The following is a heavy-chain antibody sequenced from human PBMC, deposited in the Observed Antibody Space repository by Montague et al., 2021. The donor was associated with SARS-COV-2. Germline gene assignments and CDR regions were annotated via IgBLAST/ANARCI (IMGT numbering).Heavy chain of an antibody. J-gene: IGHJ4*02. V-gene: IGHV4-39*01. D-gene: IGHD2-15*01. CDR3: ARHYSATLPAVY. CDR1: GDSISTDNW. CDR2: IYYSGST. Sequence: SETLSLTCVVSGDSISTDNWWTWVRLPPGKGPEWVGSIYYSGSTYYNPSLKSRVTIFVDTSKNQFSLKLSSVTAADTAVYYCARHYSATLPAVYWGQGTLVTVSS.